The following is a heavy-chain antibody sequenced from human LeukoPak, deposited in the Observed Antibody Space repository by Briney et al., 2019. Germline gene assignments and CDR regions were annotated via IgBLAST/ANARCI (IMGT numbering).Heavy chain of an antibody. CDR3: AKSRAGDPSFIRNFDY. CDR1: GFTFSSYA. J-gene: IGHJ4*02. V-gene: IGHV3-23*01. Sequence: GGSLRLSCAASGFTFSSYAMSWVRQAPGKGLEWVSAISGSGGSTYYADSVKGRFTISRDNSKNTLYLQMNSLRAEDTAVYYCAKSRAGDPSFIRNFDYWGQGTLVTVSS. D-gene: IGHD2-21*02. CDR2: ISGSGGST.